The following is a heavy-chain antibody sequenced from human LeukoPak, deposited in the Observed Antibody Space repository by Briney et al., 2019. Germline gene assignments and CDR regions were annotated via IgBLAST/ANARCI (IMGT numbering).Heavy chain of an antibody. D-gene: IGHD6-13*01. J-gene: IGHJ4*02. V-gene: IGHV3-21*01. CDR1: GFTFSSYS. CDR3: ARDEGPGSWYNY. Sequence: GGSLRLSCAASGFTFSSYSMNWVRQAPGKGLEWVSSISSSSSYIYYADSVKGRFTISRDNAKNSLYLQMNSLRAEDTAVYYCARDEGPGSWYNYWCQGTLVTVSS. CDR2: ISSSSSYI.